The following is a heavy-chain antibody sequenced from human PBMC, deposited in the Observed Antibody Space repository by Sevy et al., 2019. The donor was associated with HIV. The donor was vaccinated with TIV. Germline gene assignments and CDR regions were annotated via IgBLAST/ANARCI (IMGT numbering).Heavy chain of an antibody. CDR1: GVSISSGAYS. CDR3: ARDGGTMTTPGSFDI. J-gene: IGHJ3*02. Sequence: SETLSLTCAVSGVSISSGAYSWNWIRQPSGKGLEWIGYIYHTGNTYYNPSLKSRITISLDRSKNQFSLRLSSVTAADTAVYFCARDGGTMTTPGSFDIWGQGTMVTVSS. V-gene: IGHV4-30-2*01. CDR2: IYHTGNT. D-gene: IGHD4-17*01.